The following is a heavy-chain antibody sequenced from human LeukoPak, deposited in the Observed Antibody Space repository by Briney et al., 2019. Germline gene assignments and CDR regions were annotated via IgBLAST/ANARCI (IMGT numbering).Heavy chain of an antibody. V-gene: IGHV4-4*02. J-gene: IGHJ4*02. CDR1: GDSINSLDL. Sequence: SGTLSLTCTVSGDSINSLDLWSWVRQPPGKGLEWIGEMYLSGTTHSNPSVKSRVTISIDKSKNQFSLKLSSVTAADTAVYYCARDRRDYYDSSGYHDYWGQGTLVTVSS. CDR3: ARDRRDYYDSSGYHDY. D-gene: IGHD3-22*01. CDR2: MYLSGTT.